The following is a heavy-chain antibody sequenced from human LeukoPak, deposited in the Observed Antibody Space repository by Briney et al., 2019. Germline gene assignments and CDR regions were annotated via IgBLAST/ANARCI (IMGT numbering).Heavy chain of an antibody. CDR2: INPNSGGT. J-gene: IGHJ5*02. Sequence: ASVKVSCKASGYTFTGYYMHWVRQAPGQGLEWMGRINPNSGGTNYAQKFQGRVTMTRDTSISTAYMELSRLRSDDTAVYYSARGSGEGGYCSSTSCLEYLDPWGQGTLVTVSS. V-gene: IGHV1-2*06. CDR1: GYTFTGYY. CDR3: ARGSGEGGYCSSTSCLEYLDP. D-gene: IGHD2-2*01.